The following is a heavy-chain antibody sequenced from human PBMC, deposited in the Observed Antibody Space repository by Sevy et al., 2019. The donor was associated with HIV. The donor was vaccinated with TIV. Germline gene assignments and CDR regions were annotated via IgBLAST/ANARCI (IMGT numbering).Heavy chain of an antibody. CDR3: ATPRDSGWYEGTGGYFDL. Sequence: SETLSLTCTVSGGSISSSSYFWGWIHQPPGKGLEWIGSFYSTGSTSYNPSLRSRVTVSADTSTNQFSLRLTSVIATDTAVYYCATPRDSGWYEGTGGYFDLWGRGTLVTVSS. V-gene: IGHV4-39*01. J-gene: IGHJ2*01. D-gene: IGHD6-19*01. CDR2: FYSTGST. CDR1: GGSISSSSYF.